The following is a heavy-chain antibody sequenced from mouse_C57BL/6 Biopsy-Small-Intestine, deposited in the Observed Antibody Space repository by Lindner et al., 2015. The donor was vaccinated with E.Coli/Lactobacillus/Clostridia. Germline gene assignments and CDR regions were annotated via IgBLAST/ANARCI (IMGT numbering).Heavy chain of an antibody. D-gene: IGHD1-1*02. Sequence: VQLQESGAELMKPGASVKLSCKATGYIFTDYWIEWVKQRPGHGLEWIGEIFPGSGSTNCNEKFKGKATFIADTSSNTAYMQLSSLTTEDSAIYYCATNGFDYWGQGTTLTVSS. CDR1: GYIFTDYW. CDR3: ATNGFDY. CDR2: IFPGSGST. J-gene: IGHJ2*01. V-gene: IGHV1-9*01.